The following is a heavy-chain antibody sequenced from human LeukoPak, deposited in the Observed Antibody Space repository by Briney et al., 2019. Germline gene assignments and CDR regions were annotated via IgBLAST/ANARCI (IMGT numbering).Heavy chain of an antibody. CDR2: IIPIFGTA. V-gene: IGHV1-69*13. CDR3: ARVRYYDSKPKFDP. J-gene: IGHJ5*02. Sequence: SVKVSCKASGGTFSSSAISWVRQAPGQGLEWMGGIIPIFGTANYAQKFQGRVTITADESTSTAYMELSSLRSEDTAVYYCARVRYYDSKPKFDPWGQGTLVTVSS. D-gene: IGHD3-22*01. CDR1: GGTFSSSA.